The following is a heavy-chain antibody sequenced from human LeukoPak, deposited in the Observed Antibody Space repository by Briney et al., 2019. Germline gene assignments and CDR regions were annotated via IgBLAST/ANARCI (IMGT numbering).Heavy chain of an antibody. CDR2: ISYDGPNK. J-gene: IGHJ5*02. V-gene: IGHV3-30*04. D-gene: IGHD6-19*01. CDR1: AFTFSTYS. CDR3: AKWKAVAGTRLRWFDP. Sequence: PGGSLRLSCAASAFTFSTYSMHWVRQAPGKGLEWVAAISYDGPNKNYADSVKGRFTISRDNSKNTLYLQMNSLRAEDTAVYYCAKWKAVAGTRLRWFDPWGQGTLVTVSS.